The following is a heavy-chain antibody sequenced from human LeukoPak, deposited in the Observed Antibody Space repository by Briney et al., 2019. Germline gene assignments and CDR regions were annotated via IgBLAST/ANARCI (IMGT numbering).Heavy chain of an antibody. Sequence: GGSLRLSCAASGFIFSSHWMSWVRQAPGKGLEWVASIKEDGSEKYYMDSVKGRFTISRDNAKNTLYLQMNSLRAEDTAVYYCARTLSSSYAFDIWGQGTMVTVSS. CDR1: GFIFSSHW. V-gene: IGHV3-7*01. J-gene: IGHJ3*02. D-gene: IGHD6-13*01. CDR3: ARTLSSSYAFDI. CDR2: IKEDGSEK.